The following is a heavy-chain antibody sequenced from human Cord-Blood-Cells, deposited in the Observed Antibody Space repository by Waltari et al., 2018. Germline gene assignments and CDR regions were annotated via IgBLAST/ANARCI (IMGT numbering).Heavy chain of an antibody. J-gene: IGHJ4*02. D-gene: IGHD1-1*01. Sequence: QVQLQQWGAGLLKPSETLSLTCAVYGGSFCGYYWSWIRQPPGKGLEWIGEINHSGSTNYNPSLKSRVTISVDTSKNQFSLKLSSVTAADTAVYYCARGPDESWNDVDYWGQGTLVTVSS. CDR1: GGSFCGYY. CDR3: ARGPDESWNDVDY. V-gene: IGHV4-34*01. CDR2: INHSGST.